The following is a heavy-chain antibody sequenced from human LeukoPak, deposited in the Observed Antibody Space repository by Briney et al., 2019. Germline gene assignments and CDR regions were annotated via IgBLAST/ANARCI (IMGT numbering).Heavy chain of an antibody. J-gene: IGHJ4*02. Sequence: GGSLRLSCAASGFTVSSNYMSWVRQAPGKGLEWVSVIYSGGSSYYADSVKGRFTISRDNSKNTLYLQMKSLRAEDTAVYYCARERNLEIAVAGTIFNYWGQGALVTVSS. V-gene: IGHV3-66*01. D-gene: IGHD6-19*01. CDR1: GFTVSSNY. CDR3: ARERNLEIAVAGTIFNY. CDR2: IYSGGSS.